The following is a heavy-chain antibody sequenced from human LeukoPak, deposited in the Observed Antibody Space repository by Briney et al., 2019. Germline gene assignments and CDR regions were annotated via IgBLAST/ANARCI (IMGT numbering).Heavy chain of an antibody. V-gene: IGHV4-61*02. J-gene: IGHJ3*02. Sequence: PSETLSLTCTVSGGSITNLDYYWTWIRQPAGKRLEWIGRIYTSGGTNYNPSLKSRVTMSVDRSKNEISLHLASLTAADTALYYCAGRGSSSGTFDIWGPGTFVTVSS. CDR1: GGSITNLDYY. CDR2: IYTSGGT. CDR3: AGRGSSSGTFDI. D-gene: IGHD3-10*01.